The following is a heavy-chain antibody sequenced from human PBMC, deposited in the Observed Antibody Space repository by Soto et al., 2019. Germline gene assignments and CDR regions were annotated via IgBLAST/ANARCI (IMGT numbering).Heavy chain of an antibody. J-gene: IGHJ4*02. D-gene: IGHD2-15*01. V-gene: IGHV1-2*04. CDR3: ARGGIVAKNCSGGSCSPFDY. CDR1: GYTFTGYY. Sequence: QVQLVQSGAEVKKPGASVKVSCKATGYTFTGYYMHWVRQAPGQGLEWMGWINPNSGGTNYAQKFQGWVTMTRDTTISTACMEMSRLRSDDTAVYYCARGGIVAKNCSGGSCSPFDYWGKGTLVTVSS. CDR2: INPNSGGT.